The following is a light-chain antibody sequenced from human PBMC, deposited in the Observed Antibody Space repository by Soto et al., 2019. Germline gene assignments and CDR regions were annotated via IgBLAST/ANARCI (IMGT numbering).Light chain of an antibody. CDR1: QSVSSSY. J-gene: IGKJ4*01. CDR2: GAS. CDR3: QQYGSLLT. Sequence: EIVLTQSPGTLSLSPGERATLSCRASQSVSSSYLAWYQKKPGQAPRLLIYGASSRATGIPDRFSGSGSGTDFTLTISRLEPEDFAVYYCQQYGSLLTFGGGTKVEIK. V-gene: IGKV3-20*01.